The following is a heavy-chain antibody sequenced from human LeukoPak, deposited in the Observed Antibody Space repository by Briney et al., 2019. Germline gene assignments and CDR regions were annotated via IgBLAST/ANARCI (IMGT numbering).Heavy chain of an antibody. V-gene: IGHV4-59*01. CDR2: IYYSGNT. D-gene: IGHD2-15*01. CDR3: ARVGRPYAFDV. J-gene: IGHJ3*01. Sequence: SETLSLTCTVSGGSISSYYWSWIRQPPGKGLEWIGYIYYSGNTNYNPSLKSRLTISVDTSKNQFSLKLSSVTAADTAVYYCARVGRPYAFDVWGQGTMVIVSS. CDR1: GGSISSYY.